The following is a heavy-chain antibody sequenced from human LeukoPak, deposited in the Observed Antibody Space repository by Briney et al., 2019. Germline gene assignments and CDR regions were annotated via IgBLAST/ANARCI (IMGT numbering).Heavy chain of an antibody. CDR1: GFTVSSNY. J-gene: IGHJ4*02. D-gene: IGHD5-12*01. V-gene: IGHV3-53*01. CDR2: IYSGGST. Sequence: GGSLRLSCAASGFTVSSNYMSWVRQAPGKGPEWVSVIYSGGSTYYADSVKGRFTISRDNSKNTLYLQMNSLRAEDTAVYYCARAPMRVGYPYYFDYWGQGTLVTVSS. CDR3: ARAPMRVGYPYYFDY.